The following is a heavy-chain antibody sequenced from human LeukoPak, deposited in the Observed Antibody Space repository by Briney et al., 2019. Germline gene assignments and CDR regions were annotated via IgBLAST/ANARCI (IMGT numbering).Heavy chain of an antibody. CDR1: GYTFTGYY. D-gene: IGHD3-3*01. V-gene: IGHV1-8*02. CDR2: MNPNSGNT. Sequence: ASVKVSCKASGYTFTGYYMHWVRQAPGQGLEWMGWMNPNSGNTGYAQKFQGRVTMTRNTSISTAYMELSSLRSEDTAVYYCARVLGYYDFWSGYYRFEASDAFDIWGQGTMVTVSS. CDR3: ARVLGYYDFWSGYYRFEASDAFDI. J-gene: IGHJ3*02.